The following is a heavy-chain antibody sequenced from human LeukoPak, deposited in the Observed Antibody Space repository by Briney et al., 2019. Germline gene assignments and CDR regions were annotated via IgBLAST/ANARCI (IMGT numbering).Heavy chain of an antibody. Sequence: PGGSLRLSCAASGFTFSSYAMSWVRQAPGKGLEWVSAISGSGGSTYYADSVKGRFTISRDNSKNTLYLQMSSLRAEDTAVYYCAKDRSGWNGGDFDYWGQGTLVTVSS. J-gene: IGHJ4*02. CDR2: ISGSGGST. V-gene: IGHV3-23*01. D-gene: IGHD6-19*01. CDR3: AKDRSGWNGGDFDY. CDR1: GFTFSSYA.